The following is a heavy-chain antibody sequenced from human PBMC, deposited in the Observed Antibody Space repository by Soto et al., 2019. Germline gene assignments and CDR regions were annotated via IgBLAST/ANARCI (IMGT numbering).Heavy chain of an antibody. Sequence: EVQLLESGGGLVQPGGFLRLSCAASGFTFSSYAMSWVRQAPGKGLEWVSAISGSGGSTYYADSVKGRFTISRDNSKNTLYLQMNSLRAEDTAVYYCAKDYYDSSGYASAPDAFDIWGQGTMVTVSS. CDR3: AKDYYDSSGYASAPDAFDI. V-gene: IGHV3-23*01. CDR2: ISGSGGST. CDR1: GFTFSSYA. J-gene: IGHJ3*02. D-gene: IGHD3-22*01.